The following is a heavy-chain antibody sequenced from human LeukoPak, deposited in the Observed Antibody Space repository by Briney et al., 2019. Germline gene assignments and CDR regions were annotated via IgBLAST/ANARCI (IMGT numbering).Heavy chain of an antibody. CDR1: GGSFSGYY. D-gene: IGHD3-3*01. J-gene: IGHJ5*02. V-gene: IGHV4-34*01. CDR3: ARGRLITIFGVVTSNHWFDP. Sequence: SSETLSLTCAVYGGSFSGYYWSWIRQPPGKGLEWIGEINHSGSTNYNPSLKSRVTISVDTSKNQFSLKLSSVTAADTAVYYCARGRLITIFGVVTSNHWFDPWGQGTLVTVSS. CDR2: INHSGST.